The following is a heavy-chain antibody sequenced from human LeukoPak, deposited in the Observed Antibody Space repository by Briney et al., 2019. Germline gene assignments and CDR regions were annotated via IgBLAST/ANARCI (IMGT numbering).Heavy chain of an antibody. Sequence: GGSLRLSCAASGFTFSSYAMSWVRQAPGKGLERVSAISGSGGSTYYADSVKGRFTISRDNSKNTLYLQMNSLRAEDTAVYYCAKVDWAIVVVPASPVWGKGTTVTVSS. J-gene: IGHJ6*04. CDR1: GFTFSSYA. D-gene: IGHD2-2*01. CDR3: AKVDWAIVVVPASPV. CDR2: ISGSGGST. V-gene: IGHV3-23*01.